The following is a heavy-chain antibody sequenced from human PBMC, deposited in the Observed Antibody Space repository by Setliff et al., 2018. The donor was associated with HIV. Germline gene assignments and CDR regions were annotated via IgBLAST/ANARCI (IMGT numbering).Heavy chain of an antibody. Sequence: GVLRLSCAASGFTFSSYSMNWVRQAPGKGLEWVSAIGTGGDTYYADSVKGRFTISRDNDKNSVHLQMTSLRAEDTAVYYCASSGSGSYINWFGPWGQGTLVTVSS. J-gene: IGHJ5*02. D-gene: IGHD3-10*01. V-gene: IGHV3-21*01. CDR3: ASSGSGSYINWFGP. CDR2: IGTGGDT. CDR1: GFTFSSYS.